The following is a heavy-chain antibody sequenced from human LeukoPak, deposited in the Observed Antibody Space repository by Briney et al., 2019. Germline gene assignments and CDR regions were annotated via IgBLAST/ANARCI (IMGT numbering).Heavy chain of an antibody. Sequence: SETLSLTCAVYGGSFSGYYWSWIRQPPGKGLEWIGKINHSGSTNYNPSLKSRITISVDTSKNQFSLKLSSVTAADTAVYYCAKSLVLRYFDWLRGPGAFDIWGQGTMVTVSS. V-gene: IGHV4-34*01. J-gene: IGHJ3*02. CDR2: INHSGST. D-gene: IGHD3-9*01. CDR3: AKSLVLRYFDWLRGPGAFDI. CDR1: GGSFSGYY.